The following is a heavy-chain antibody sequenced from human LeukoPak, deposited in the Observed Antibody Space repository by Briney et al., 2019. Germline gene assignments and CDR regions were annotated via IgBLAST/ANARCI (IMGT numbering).Heavy chain of an antibody. CDR3: AKGGYSGSSHFDY. CDR2: IYSGGST. CDR1: GFTVSSNY. V-gene: IGHV3-66*02. Sequence: GGSLRLSCAASGFTVSSNYMSWVRQAPGKGLEWVSVIYSGGSTYYADSVKGRFTISRDNSKNTLYLQMNSLRAEDTAVYYCAKGGYSGSSHFDYWGQGTLVTVSS. D-gene: IGHD5-12*01. J-gene: IGHJ4*02.